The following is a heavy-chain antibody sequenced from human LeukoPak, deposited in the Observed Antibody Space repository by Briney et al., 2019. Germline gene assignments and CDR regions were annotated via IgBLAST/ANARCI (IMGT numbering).Heavy chain of an antibody. D-gene: IGHD4-17*01. CDR1: GVSISAYY. V-gene: IGHV4-4*07. J-gene: IGHJ4*02. CDR3: ARDPTTVTTIFDS. CDR2: IYPGESIYASENT. Sequence: SETLSLTCSVSGVSISAYYWSWIRQPAGKGLEWIGRIYPGESIYASENTNYNPSLKSRVSTSGETSKNQVSLQLRSVTAADTAVYYCARDPTTVTTIFDSWGQGTLVTVSS.